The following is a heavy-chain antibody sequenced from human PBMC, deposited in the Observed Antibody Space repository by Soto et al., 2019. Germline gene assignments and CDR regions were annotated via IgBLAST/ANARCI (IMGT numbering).Heavy chain of an antibody. J-gene: IGHJ4*02. CDR3: ARAGSSLDY. Sequence: SETLSLTCTGSGGSINSYYWSWIRQSPGRGLEWIGYIYYSGTTNYNPSLKSRVTISADTSKSQFSLKVTSVTAADTAVYYCARAGSSLDYWGQEILVTVSS. CDR2: IYYSGTT. V-gene: IGHV4-59*12. D-gene: IGHD2-2*01. CDR1: GGSINSYY.